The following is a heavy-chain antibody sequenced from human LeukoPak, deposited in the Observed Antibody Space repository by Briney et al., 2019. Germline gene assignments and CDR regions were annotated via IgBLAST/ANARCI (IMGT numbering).Heavy chain of an antibody. CDR2: MNYRGRT. V-gene: IGHV4-30-4*01. CDR1: GGSISSGDYY. Sequence: KPSQTLSLTCTVSGGSISSGDYYWSWIRQPPGKGLEWIGYMNYRGRTYNNPSLKSRVNISIDTSKNQFSLKLSSVTAADTAVYYCARGWSVWGRGTTVTVSS. CDR3: ARGWSV. J-gene: IGHJ6*04. D-gene: IGHD2-15*01.